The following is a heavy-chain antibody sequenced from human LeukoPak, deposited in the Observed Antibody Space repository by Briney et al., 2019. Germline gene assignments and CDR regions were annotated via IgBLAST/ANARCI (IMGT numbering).Heavy chain of an antibody. V-gene: IGHV4-39*07. J-gene: IGHJ6*02. CDR2: IYYSGST. Sequence: SETLSLTCTVSGGSISSSSYYWGWIRQPPGKGLEWIGSIYYSGSTYYNPSLKSRVTISVDTSKNQFSLKLSSVTAADTAVYYCARGVQSQYVDTVNYGMDVWGQGTTVTVSS. CDR3: ARGVQSQYVDTVNYGMDV. D-gene: IGHD5-18*01. CDR1: GGSISSSSYY.